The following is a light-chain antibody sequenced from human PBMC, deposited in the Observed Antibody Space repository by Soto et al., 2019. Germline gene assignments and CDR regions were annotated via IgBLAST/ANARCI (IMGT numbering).Light chain of an antibody. Sequence: QSVLTQPPSASGTPGQRVTISCSGSSSNIGSNAVNWYQQVPGTAPKLLIYGSYQRPSGVSDRFSGSRSGTSASLAISGLQSEDEAFYYCAAWDDSLWVFGGGTKLTVL. CDR1: SSNIGSNA. V-gene: IGLV1-44*01. CDR2: GSY. J-gene: IGLJ3*02. CDR3: AAWDDSLWV.